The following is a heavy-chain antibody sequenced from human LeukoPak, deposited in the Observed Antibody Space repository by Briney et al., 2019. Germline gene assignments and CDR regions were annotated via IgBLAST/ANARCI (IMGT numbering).Heavy chain of an antibody. V-gene: IGHV3-30*02. CDR2: IRYDGTNK. D-gene: IGHD3-9*01. J-gene: IGHJ5*02. CDR1: GFTFSSYG. Sequence: GGSLRLSCAASGFTFSSYGMHWVRQAPGKGLEWVAFIRYDGTNKYYADSVKGRFTISRDNSKNTLYLQMNSLRAEDTAVYYCARGYYDILTGYHNWFDPWGQGTLVTVSS. CDR3: ARGYYDILTGYHNWFDP.